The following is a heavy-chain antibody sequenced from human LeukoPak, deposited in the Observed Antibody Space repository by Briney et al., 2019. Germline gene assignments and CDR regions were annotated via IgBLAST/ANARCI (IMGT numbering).Heavy chain of an antibody. Sequence: ASVKVSCKASGYTFTSYGISWVRPAPGQGLEWMGWISAYNGNTNYAQKLQGRVTMTTDTSTSTAYMELRSLRSDDTAVYYCARDRVRYYGSGSYYISWGQGTLVTVSS. J-gene: IGHJ5*02. CDR2: ISAYNGNT. V-gene: IGHV1-18*01. D-gene: IGHD3-10*01. CDR1: GYTFTSYG. CDR3: ARDRVRYYGSGSYYIS.